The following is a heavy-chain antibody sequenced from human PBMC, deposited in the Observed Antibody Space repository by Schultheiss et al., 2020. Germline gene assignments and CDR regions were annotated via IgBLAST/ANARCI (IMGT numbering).Heavy chain of an antibody. CDR1: GFTFSSYW. CDR2: ISYDGSNK. Sequence: GGSLRLSCAASGFTFSSYWMSWVRQAPGKGLEWVAVISYDGSNKYYADSVKGRFTISRDNSKNTLYLQMNSLRAEDTAVYYCARETAYSGTTWGQGTLVTVSS. V-gene: IGHV3-30*03. D-gene: IGHD1-26*01. CDR3: ARETAYSGTT. J-gene: IGHJ5*02.